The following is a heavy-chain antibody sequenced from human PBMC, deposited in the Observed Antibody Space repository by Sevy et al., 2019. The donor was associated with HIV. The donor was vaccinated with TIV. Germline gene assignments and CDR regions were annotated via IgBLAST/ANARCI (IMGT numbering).Heavy chain of an antibody. CDR3: ARHRGYSTTPTYYYYGMDV. CDR2: IYPGDSDT. D-gene: IGHD6-13*01. V-gene: IGHV5-51*01. CDR1: GYSFTSYW. J-gene: IGHJ6*02. Sequence: GESLKTSCKGSGYSFTSYWIGWVRQMPGKGLEWMGIIYPGDSDTRYSPSFQGQVTISADKSISTAYLQWSSLKASDTAMYYCARHRGYSTTPTYYYYGMDVWGQGTTVTVSS.